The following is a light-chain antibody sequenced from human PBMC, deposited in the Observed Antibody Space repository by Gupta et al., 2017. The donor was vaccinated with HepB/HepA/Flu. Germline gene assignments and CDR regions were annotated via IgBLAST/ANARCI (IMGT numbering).Light chain of an antibody. CDR1: QSVSRNY. CDR3: QHYSRASTMYT. J-gene: IGKJ2*01. V-gene: IGKV3-20*01. CDR2: SAA. Sequence: IVLAQSPGTLSLSPGDRATLTCRASQSVSRNYLAWYQQKPGQTPRLLMFSAASRATGIPDGFSDSGSGTDFTLTISRLEPEDVAVYYCQHYSRASTMYTFGQGTKLEIK.